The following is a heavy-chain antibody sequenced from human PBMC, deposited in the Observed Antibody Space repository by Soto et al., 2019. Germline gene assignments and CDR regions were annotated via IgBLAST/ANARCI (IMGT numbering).Heavy chain of an antibody. CDR1: GYSFTSYW. CDR3: ARLPRDTTIFGVVISLDYYYGMDV. J-gene: IGHJ6*02. Sequence: GESLKISCKGSGYSFTSYWISWVRQMPGKGLEWMGRIDPSDSYTNYSPSFQGHVTISADKSISTAYLQWSSLKASDTAMYYCARLPRDTTIFGVVISLDYYYGMDVWGQGTTVTVSS. D-gene: IGHD3-3*01. CDR2: IDPSDSYT. V-gene: IGHV5-10-1*01.